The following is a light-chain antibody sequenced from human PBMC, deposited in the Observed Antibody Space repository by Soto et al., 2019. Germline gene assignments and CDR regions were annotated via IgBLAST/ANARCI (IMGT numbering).Light chain of an antibody. V-gene: IGLV2-14*03. Sequence: QSVLTQPASVSGSPGQSITISCTGTSSDVGAYNFVSWYQHHPGKAPKLMIYDVNNRPSGDSNRFSGSKSSNTASLTISGLQAEDEADYYCSSYTTTTPLIFGGGTKLTVL. J-gene: IGLJ2*01. CDR1: SSDVGAYNF. CDR2: DVN. CDR3: SSYTTTTPLI.